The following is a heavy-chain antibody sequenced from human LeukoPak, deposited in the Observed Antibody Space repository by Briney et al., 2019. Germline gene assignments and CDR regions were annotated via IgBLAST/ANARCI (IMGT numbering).Heavy chain of an antibody. CDR1: GGSFSGYY. CDR2: INHSGST. CDR3: ARGKGGYCSSTSCYRSNYFDY. D-gene: IGHD2-2*01. J-gene: IGHJ4*02. Sequence: SETLSLTCAVYGGSFSGYYWSWIRQPPGKGLEWIGEINHSGSTNYNPSLKSRVTISVDTSKNQFSLKLSSVTAADTAVYYCARGKGGYCSSTSCYRSNYFDYWGQGTLVTVSS. V-gene: IGHV4-34*01.